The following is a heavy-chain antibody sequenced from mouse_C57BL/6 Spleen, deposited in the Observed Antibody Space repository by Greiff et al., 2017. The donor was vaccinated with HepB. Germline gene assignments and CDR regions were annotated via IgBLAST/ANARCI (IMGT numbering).Heavy chain of an antibody. CDR2: ISSGGDYI. Sequence: EVKLMESGEGLVKPGGSLNLSCAASGFTFSNYAMSWVRQTPEKRLEWVAYISSGGDYIYYADTVKGRFTISRDNARNTLYLQMSSLKSEDTAMYYCTRGGDYDFHWYFDVWGTGTTVTVSS. V-gene: IGHV5-9-1*02. CDR1: GFTFSNYA. CDR3: TRGGDYDFHWYFDV. D-gene: IGHD2-4*01. J-gene: IGHJ1*03.